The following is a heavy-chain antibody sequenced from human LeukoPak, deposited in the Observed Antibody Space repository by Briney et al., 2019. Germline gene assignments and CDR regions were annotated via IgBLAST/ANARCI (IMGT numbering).Heavy chain of an antibody. J-gene: IGHJ4*02. CDR2: FNPENGNT. V-gene: IGHV1-18*01. D-gene: IGHD6-6*01. CDR3: ASRTLYSSSSGGFDY. CDR1: GYSFVGYG. Sequence: PKASVKVSCKASGYSFVGYGITWVRQAPGQGLEWMGWFNPENGNTNYAQKVQGRVTMTADTSTSTSYMELRSLRSDDTAVYYCASRTLYSSSSGGFDYWGQGTLVTVSS.